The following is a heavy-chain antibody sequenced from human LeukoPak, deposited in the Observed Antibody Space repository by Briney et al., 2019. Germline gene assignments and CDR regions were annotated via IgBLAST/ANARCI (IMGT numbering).Heavy chain of an antibody. CDR1: GYTFTSYY. V-gene: IGHV1-46*01. CDR3: AREQGSYSSGLSWVDY. J-gene: IGHJ4*02. Sequence: VASVKVSCKASGYTFTSYYMHWVRQAPGQGLEWMGIINPSGGSTSYAQKFQGRVTMTRDMSTSTVYMELSSLRSEDTAVYYCAREQGSYSSGLSWVDYWGQGTLVTVSS. CDR2: INPSGGST. D-gene: IGHD3-22*01.